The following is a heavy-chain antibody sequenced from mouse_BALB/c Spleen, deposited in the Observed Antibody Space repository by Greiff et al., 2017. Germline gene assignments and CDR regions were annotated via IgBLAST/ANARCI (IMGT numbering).Heavy chain of an antibody. CDR1: GFTFSSYA. Sequence: EVKLVESGGGLVKPGGSLKLSCAASGFTFSSYAMSWVRQSPEKRLEWVAEISSGGSYTYYPDTVTGRFTISRDNTKNTLYLEMSSLRSEDTAMYYCARGADDYFDYWGQGTTLTVSS. J-gene: IGHJ2*01. CDR2: ISSGGSYT. CDR3: ARGADDYFDY. V-gene: IGHV5-9-4*01.